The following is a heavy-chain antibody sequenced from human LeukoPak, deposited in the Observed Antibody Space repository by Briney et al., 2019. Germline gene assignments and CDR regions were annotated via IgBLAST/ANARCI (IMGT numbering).Heavy chain of an antibody. V-gene: IGHV1-24*01. CDR2: FDPEDGET. Sequence: GASVKVSCKVSGYTLTELSMHWVRQAPGKGLEWMGGFDPEDGETIYAQKFQGRVTMTEDTSTDTAYMELSSLRSEDTAVYYCATLPHTVVVPAATYRGGYWGQGTLVTVSS. D-gene: IGHD2-2*01. J-gene: IGHJ4*02. CDR1: GYTLTELS. CDR3: ATLPHTVVVPAATYRGGY.